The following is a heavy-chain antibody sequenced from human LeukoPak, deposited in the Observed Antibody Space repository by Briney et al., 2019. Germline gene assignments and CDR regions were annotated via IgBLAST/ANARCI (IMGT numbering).Heavy chain of an antibody. D-gene: IGHD2-2*01. Sequence: SETLSLTCTVSGGSISSGGYYWSWIRQPPGKGLEWIGYIYHSGSTYYNPSLKSRVTISVDRSKNQFSLKLSSVTAADTAVYYCARVRRYCSSTSCFYFDYWGQGTLVTVSS. CDR1: GGSISSGGYY. V-gene: IGHV4-30-2*01. CDR3: ARVRRYCSSTSCFYFDY. CDR2: IYHSGST. J-gene: IGHJ4*02.